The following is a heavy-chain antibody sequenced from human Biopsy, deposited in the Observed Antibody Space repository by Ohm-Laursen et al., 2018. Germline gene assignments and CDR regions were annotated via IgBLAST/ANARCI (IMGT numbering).Heavy chain of an antibody. Sequence: SLRLSCSAPGVTLSGYAMNWVRQAPGKGLEWVSSISASSSYIHYADSVKGRFTVSRDNAKNSLYLQMNSLRAADTAIYYCVREMSHESTIRDSFDLWGQGTMVTVSS. D-gene: IGHD5/OR15-5a*01. V-gene: IGHV3-21*06. CDR1: GVTLSGYA. CDR2: ISASSSYI. J-gene: IGHJ3*01. CDR3: VREMSHESTIRDSFDL.